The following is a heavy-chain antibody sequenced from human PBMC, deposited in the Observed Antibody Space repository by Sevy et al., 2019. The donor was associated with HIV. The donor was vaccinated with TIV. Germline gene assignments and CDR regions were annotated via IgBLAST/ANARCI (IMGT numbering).Heavy chain of an antibody. CDR2: ITANGNRA. J-gene: IGHJ4*02. CDR1: GFTFSSYA. V-gene: IGHV3-23*01. Sequence: GGSLRLSCAASGFTFSSYAMDWVRQAPGKGPEWVSAITANGNRAYYADSVKGRLNISRDNSKNTLYVQMNRLRAEDTAIYYCAREAGKVWGIYTFDYWGQGTLVTVSS. CDR3: AREAGKVWGIYTFDY. D-gene: IGHD3-16*01.